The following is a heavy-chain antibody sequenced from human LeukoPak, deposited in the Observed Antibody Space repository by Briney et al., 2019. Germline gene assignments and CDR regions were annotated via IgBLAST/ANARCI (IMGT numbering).Heavy chain of an antibody. V-gene: IGHV4-61*08. Sequence: SETLSLTCTVSGGSISSGGYYWSWIRQHPGKGLEWIGYIYYSGSTNYNPSLKSRVTISVDTSKNQFSLKLSSVTAADTAVYYCARAAYSGSYHSDYWGQGTLVTVSS. D-gene: IGHD1-26*01. CDR2: IYYSGST. CDR1: GGSISSGGYY. CDR3: ARAAYSGSYHSDY. J-gene: IGHJ4*02.